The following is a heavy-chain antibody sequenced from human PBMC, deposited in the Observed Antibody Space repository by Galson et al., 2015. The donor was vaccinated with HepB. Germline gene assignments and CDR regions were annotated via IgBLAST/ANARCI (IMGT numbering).Heavy chain of an antibody. Sequence: SVKVSCKAAAGTSSTYAISWVRQAPGQGLEWMGGIIPLFGAANYAQNLKGRLTIVADTSTDTVYMELTSLRSEDTAVYYCARSGGGLALTPDYWGQGTLVTVSS. V-gene: IGHV1-69*06. CDR1: AGTSSTYA. J-gene: IGHJ4*02. D-gene: IGHD6-13*01. CDR3: ARSGGGLALTPDY. CDR2: IIPLFGAA.